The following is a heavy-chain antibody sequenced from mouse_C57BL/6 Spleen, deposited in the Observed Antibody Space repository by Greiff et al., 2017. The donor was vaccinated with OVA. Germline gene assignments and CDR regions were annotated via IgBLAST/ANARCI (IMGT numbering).Heavy chain of an antibody. J-gene: IGHJ1*03. CDR3: ARIAGGNYRYFDV. CDR1: GFSLSTFGMG. CDR2: IWWDDDK. D-gene: IGHD2-1*01. V-gene: IGHV8-8*01. Sequence: VKLVESGPGILQPSQTLSLTCSFSGFSLSTFGMGVGWIRQPSGKGLEWLAHIWWDDDKYYNPALKSRPTLSKDTSKNQVFLKIANVDTADTATYYGARIAGGNYRYFDVWGTGTTVTVSS.